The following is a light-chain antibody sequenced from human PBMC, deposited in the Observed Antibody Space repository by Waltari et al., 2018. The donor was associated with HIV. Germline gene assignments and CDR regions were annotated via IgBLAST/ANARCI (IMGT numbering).Light chain of an antibody. Sequence: IVMTQSPLSLPVTPGEPASISCRSSQSLLHSNGYTYLDWYLQKPGQSPHLLIYLGSNRASGVPDRFSGSGSGTDFTLKISRVEAEDVGVYYCMQALQTPWTFGQGTKVDI. CDR2: LGS. J-gene: IGKJ1*01. V-gene: IGKV2-28*01. CDR3: MQALQTPWT. CDR1: QSLLHSNGYTY.